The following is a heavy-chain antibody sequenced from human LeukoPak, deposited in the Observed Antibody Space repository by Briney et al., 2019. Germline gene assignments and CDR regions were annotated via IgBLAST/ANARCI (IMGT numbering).Heavy chain of an antibody. J-gene: IGHJ1*01. Sequence: ASVTVSCKASGYTFTSYDINWVRQATGQGLEWMGWMNPNSGSTGYAQKFQGRVTMTRNTSISTAYMELSSLRSEDTAVYYCARGPASYYYDSSGPGVQHWGQGTLVTVSS. V-gene: IGHV1-8*01. CDR3: ARGPASYYYDSSGPGVQH. D-gene: IGHD3-22*01. CDR2: MNPNSGST. CDR1: GYTFTSYD.